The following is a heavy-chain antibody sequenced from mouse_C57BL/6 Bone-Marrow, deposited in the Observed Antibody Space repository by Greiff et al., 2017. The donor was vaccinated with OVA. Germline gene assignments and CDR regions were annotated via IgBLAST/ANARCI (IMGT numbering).Heavy chain of an antibody. V-gene: IGHV1-50*01. CDR2: IDPSDSYT. D-gene: IGHD2-3*01. CDR1: GYTFTSYW. CDR3: ARFDDGYSFAY. J-gene: IGHJ3*01. Sequence: QVQLQQSGAELVKPGASVKLSCKASGYTFTSYWMQWVKQRPGQGLEWIGEIDPSDSYTNYNQKFKGTATLTVDTSSSTAYMQLSSLTSEDSAVYYCARFDDGYSFAYWGQGTLVTVSA.